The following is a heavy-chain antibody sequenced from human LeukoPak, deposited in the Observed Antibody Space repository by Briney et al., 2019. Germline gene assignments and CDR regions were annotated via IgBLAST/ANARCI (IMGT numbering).Heavy chain of an antibody. J-gene: IGHJ6*02. CDR1: GFTVSSNY. CDR2: IYSGGST. V-gene: IGHV3-66*01. D-gene: IGHD2-15*01. CDR3: ARDGTCSWGSCYSFYGLDV. Sequence: GGSLRLSCAASGFTVSSNYMSWVRQAPGKGLEWVSVIYSGGSTYYADSVKGRFTISRDNSKNTLYLQMNSLRAEDTAVYYCARDGTCSWGSCYSFYGLDVWGQGTTVTVSS.